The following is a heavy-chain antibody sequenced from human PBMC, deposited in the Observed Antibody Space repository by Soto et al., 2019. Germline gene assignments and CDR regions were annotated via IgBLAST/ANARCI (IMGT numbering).Heavy chain of an antibody. D-gene: IGHD3-10*01. J-gene: IGHJ4*02. CDR2: IYYSGST. V-gene: IGHV4-39*07. CDR1: GGSISSSSYY. CDR3: ARASYRPPYYGSGSQNIFDY. Sequence: SETLSLTCTVSGGSISSSSYYWGWIRQPPGKGLEWIGSIYYSGSTNYNPSLKSRVTISVDTSKNQFSLKLSSVTAADTAVYYCARASYRPPYYGSGSQNIFDYWGQGTLVTVSS.